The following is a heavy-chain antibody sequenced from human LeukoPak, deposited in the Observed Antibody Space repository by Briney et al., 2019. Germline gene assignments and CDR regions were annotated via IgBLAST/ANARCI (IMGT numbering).Heavy chain of an antibody. CDR1: GYTFTGYY. CDR2: INPNSGST. J-gene: IGHJ3*02. D-gene: IGHD6-25*01. Sequence: GASVKVSCKASGYTFTGYYMHWVRQAPGQGLEWMGRINPNSGSTNYAQKFQGRVTMTRDTSISTAYMELSSLRSEDTAVYYCARDRPSGLNDAFDIWGQGTMVTVSS. CDR3: ARDRPSGLNDAFDI. V-gene: IGHV1-2*06.